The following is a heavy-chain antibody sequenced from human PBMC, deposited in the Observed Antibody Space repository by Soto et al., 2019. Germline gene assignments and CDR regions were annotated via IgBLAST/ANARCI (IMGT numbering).Heavy chain of an antibody. CDR3: ARLGGITMVGGVLTAFDI. V-gene: IGHV4-59*08. CDR1: GGSVSSYF. D-gene: IGHD3-10*01. J-gene: IGHJ3*02. CDR2: IYYSGST. Sequence: PSETLSLTCSVSGGSVSSYFWSWVRQPPGKGLEWIAYIYYSGSTNYNPFLKSRVTISADAPKNQFSLRLRSVTAADTAVYYCARLGGITMVGGVLTAFDIWGQGTMVTVSS.